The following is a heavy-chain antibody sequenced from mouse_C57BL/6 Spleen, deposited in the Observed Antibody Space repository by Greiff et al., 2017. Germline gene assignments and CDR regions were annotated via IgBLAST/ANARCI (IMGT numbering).Heavy chain of an antibody. D-gene: IGHD1-1*01. CDR2: IRLKSDNYAT. CDR1: GFTFSNYW. CDR3: RGGYGSQFAY. Sequence: EVQLVESGGGLVQPGGSMKLSCVASGFTFSNYWMNWVRQSPEKGLEWVAQIRLKSDNYATNYAESVKGRFTISRDDSKSSVYLQMNNLRAEDTGSYYCRGGYGSQFAYWGQGTLVTVSA. V-gene: IGHV6-3*01. J-gene: IGHJ3*01.